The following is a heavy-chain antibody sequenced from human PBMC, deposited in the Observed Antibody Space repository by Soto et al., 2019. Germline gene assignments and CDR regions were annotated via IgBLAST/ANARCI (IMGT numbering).Heavy chain of an antibody. D-gene: IGHD2-8*01. CDR1: GYTFTSYG. CDR2: LSDSNGNT. Sequence: QVQLVQSGAEVKNSGASVKVSCKASGYTFTSYGVSWVRQAPGQGLERMGWLSDSNGNTNYAHKLQGRVSMTTDTSTVTAYMELRSLRADDTATYYCARDSVRYCRDGVCYQGYYYFAMDVWGQGTTVTVS. J-gene: IGHJ6*02. CDR3: ARDSVRYCRDGVCYQGYYYFAMDV. V-gene: IGHV1-18*01.